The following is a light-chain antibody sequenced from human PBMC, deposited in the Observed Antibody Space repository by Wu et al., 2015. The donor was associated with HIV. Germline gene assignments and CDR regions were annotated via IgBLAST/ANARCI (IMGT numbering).Light chain of an antibody. J-gene: IGKJ2*02. CDR2: AAS. CDR3: QQSYSTPGT. CDR1: QSISSY. V-gene: IGKV1-39*01. Sequence: DIQMTQSPSSLSASVGDRVTITCRASQSISSYLHWFQQKPGAAPKLLIYAASSLQSGVPSRFSGGGSGTDFTLTISSLQPEDFATYYCQQSYSTPGTFGQGTKLEIK.